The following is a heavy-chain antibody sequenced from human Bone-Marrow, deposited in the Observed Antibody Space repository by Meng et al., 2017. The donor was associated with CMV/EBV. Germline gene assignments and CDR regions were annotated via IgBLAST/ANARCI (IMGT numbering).Heavy chain of an antibody. V-gene: IGHV4-39*06. Sequence: GSLRLSCTVSGDSIGTYGFYWGWIRPPPGKGLEWIGNVYHTGSSYYGPSHQSQVTISVDTSKNQFPLTLPSVTAADTAFYYCARDPQRGSTHGRDAYENWGQRIIVTVSS. D-gene: IGHD1-26*01. J-gene: IGHJ3*02. CDR2: VYHTGSS. CDR1: GDSIGTYGFY. CDR3: ARDPQRGSTHGRDAYEN.